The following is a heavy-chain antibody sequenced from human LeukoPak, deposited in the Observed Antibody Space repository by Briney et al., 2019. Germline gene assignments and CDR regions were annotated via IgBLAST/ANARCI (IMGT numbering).Heavy chain of an antibody. CDR1: GGTFGNYA. V-gene: IGHV1-69*04. CDR3: ATEIGGGPYYFDY. D-gene: IGHD2/OR15-2a*01. CDR2: IVPVLGFT. Sequence: ASVKVSCKSSGGTFGNYAITWVRQAPGQGLEWMGRIVPVLGFTNYPERFQGRVTITADKSTTTAYMQLISLTSEDTAVYYCATEIGGGPYYFDYWGQGTLVTVSS. J-gene: IGHJ4*02.